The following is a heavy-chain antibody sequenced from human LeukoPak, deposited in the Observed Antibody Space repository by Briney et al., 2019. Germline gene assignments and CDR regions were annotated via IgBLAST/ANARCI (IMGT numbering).Heavy chain of an antibody. D-gene: IGHD3-10*01. Sequence: SETLSLTCAVYGGSLSGYYWSWIRQPPGKGLEWIGEINHSGSTSYNPSLKSRVTISVDTSKNQFSLKLSSVTAADTAVYYCARGQGELLSFWFDPWGQGTLVTVSS. V-gene: IGHV4-34*01. CDR3: ARGQGELLSFWFDP. J-gene: IGHJ5*02. CDR2: INHSGST. CDR1: GGSLSGYY.